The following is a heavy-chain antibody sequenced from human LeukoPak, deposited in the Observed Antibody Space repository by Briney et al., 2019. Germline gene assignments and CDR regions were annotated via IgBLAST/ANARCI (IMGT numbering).Heavy chain of an antibody. D-gene: IGHD6-19*01. J-gene: IGHJ4*02. CDR3: AKSSGWYRDYFDY. CDR1: GFTFSSYA. Sequence: GGSLRLSCAASGFTFSSYAMSWVRQAPGKGLEWVSAISGSGGSTYYADSVKGRFTISRDNSKSTLYLQMNSLRAEDTAVYYCAKSSGWYRDYFDYWGQGTLVTVSS. V-gene: IGHV3-23*01. CDR2: ISGSGGST.